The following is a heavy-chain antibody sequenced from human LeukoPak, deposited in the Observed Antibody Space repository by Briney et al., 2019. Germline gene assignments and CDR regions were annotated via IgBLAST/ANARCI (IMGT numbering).Heavy chain of an antibody. Sequence: GGSLRHSCAASGFTLNNYAMSWVREAPGKGLEWVSTLKKSGGSSHYADSVKGRFTISGDSSKNTLYLQMNSLRADDTAVYYCASATGSVDPYDIWGQGTMVTVST. CDR1: GFTLNNYA. J-gene: IGHJ3*02. V-gene: IGHV3-23*01. CDR2: LKKSGGSS. CDR3: ASATGSVDPYDI. D-gene: IGHD2-15*01.